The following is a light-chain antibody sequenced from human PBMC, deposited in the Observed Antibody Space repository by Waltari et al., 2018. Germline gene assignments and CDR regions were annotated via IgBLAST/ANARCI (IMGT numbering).Light chain of an antibody. J-gene: IGLJ1*01. CDR2: RDN. CDR3: SAWDSSLNTYV. Sequence: QAGLTQPPSVSKALRQTATLTCSGDNTNIKKTGATWLQQHQGHPPKLLSYRDNSRPLGISDRFSASRSGTTASLTITGLQPEDEADYYCSAWDSSLNTYVFGTGTKVTVL. V-gene: IGLV10-54*04. CDR1: NTNIKKTG.